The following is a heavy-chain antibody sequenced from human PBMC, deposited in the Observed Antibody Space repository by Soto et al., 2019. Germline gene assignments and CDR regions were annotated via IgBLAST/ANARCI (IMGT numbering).Heavy chain of an antibody. Sequence: PSETLSLTCAVSGASISSGGYSWSWIRQPPGKGLEWTGYIYHSETTSYHPSPKSRVTISVDKSTNQFSLKLSSVTAADTAVYYCAREGFSGGSCFYDYWGRGILVTVSS. CDR2: IYHSETT. D-gene: IGHD2-15*01. J-gene: IGHJ4*01. CDR1: GASISSGGYS. CDR3: AREGFSGGSCFYDY. V-gene: IGHV4-30-2*01.